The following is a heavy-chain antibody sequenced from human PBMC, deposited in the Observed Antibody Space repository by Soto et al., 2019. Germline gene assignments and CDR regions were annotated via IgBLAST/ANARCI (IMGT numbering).Heavy chain of an antibody. D-gene: IGHD5-18*01. CDR2: INPNSGGT. CDR3: ARGDVDTAPFDH. Sequence: ASVKVSCKASGYTFTGYYLHWVRQAPGQGLEWMGWINPNSGGTNYEQNFQGRVTMTRDTSIRTAYMELSRLTSDDTAVYYCARGDVDTAPFDHWGQGTLVTVSS. V-gene: IGHV1-2*02. J-gene: IGHJ5*02. CDR1: GYTFTGYY.